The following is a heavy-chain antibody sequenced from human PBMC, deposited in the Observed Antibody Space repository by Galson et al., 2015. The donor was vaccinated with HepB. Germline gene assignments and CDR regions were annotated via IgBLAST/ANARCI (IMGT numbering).Heavy chain of an antibody. J-gene: IGHJ4*02. CDR2: ISWNSGSI. CDR1: GFGFDDYA. Sequence: SLRLSCAASGFGFDDYAMHWVRQAPGKGLEWVSGISWNSGSIGYADSVKGRFTISRDNAKNSLYLQMNSLRAEDTALYYCAKDAIFSPWGNFDYWGQGTLVTVSS. V-gene: IGHV3-9*01. CDR3: AKDAIFSPWGNFDY. D-gene: IGHD3-16*01.